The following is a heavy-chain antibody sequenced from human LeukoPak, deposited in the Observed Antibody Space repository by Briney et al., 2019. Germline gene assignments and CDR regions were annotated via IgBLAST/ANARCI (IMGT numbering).Heavy chain of an antibody. J-gene: IGHJ4*02. CDR3: ANYGSGYFYY. CDR2: INSDGSST. V-gene: IGHV3-74*01. D-gene: IGHD3-3*01. CDR1: GFTFSSNW. Sequence: TGGSLRLSCAASGFTFSSNWMHWVRQAPGKGLVWVSRINSDGSSTNYEESVRGRFTISRDNAKNTLYLQMNSLRAEDTAVYYCANYGSGYFYYWGQGTLVTVSS.